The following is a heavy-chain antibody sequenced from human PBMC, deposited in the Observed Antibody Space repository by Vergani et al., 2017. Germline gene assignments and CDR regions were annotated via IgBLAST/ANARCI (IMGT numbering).Heavy chain of an antibody. D-gene: IGHD6-25*01. V-gene: IGHV5-51*01. CDR2: IHPADSDT. J-gene: IGHJ4*02. Sequence: EVQLVQSGAEVKKPGESLNISCQISGYSLTNYWIGWVRQMPGKGLEWVVIIHPADSDTRYSPSFQGQVTISVDKSNSTAYLQRSSLTASDSAMYYCARLYGRDRSGSKYFDYWGQGTLVIVSA. CDR3: ARLYGRDRSGSKYFDY. CDR1: GYSLTNYW.